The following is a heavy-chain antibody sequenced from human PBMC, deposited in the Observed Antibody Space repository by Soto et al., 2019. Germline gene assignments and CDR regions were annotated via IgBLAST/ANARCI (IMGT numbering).Heavy chain of an antibody. CDR2: IYHSGST. CDR1: GGYISSSNW. CDR3: ARAHIVVVTAILGYGMDV. Sequence: QVQLQESGPGLVKPSWTLSLTGAVSGGYISSSNWWSWVRQPPGKGLEWIGEIYHSGSTNYNPSLKRRVTISVEKSKNQFSLKLSSVTAADTAVYYCARAHIVVVTAILGYGMDVWGQGTPVTVSS. D-gene: IGHD2-21*02. J-gene: IGHJ6*02. V-gene: IGHV4-4*02.